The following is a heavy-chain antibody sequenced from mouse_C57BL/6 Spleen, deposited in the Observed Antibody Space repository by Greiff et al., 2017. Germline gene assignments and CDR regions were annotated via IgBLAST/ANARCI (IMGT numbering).Heavy chain of an antibody. Sequence: QVQLQQSGPGLVQPSQSLSITCTVSGFSLTSYGVHWVRQSPGKGLEWLGVIWSGGSTDYNAAFISRLSLSKDNSKSQVFFKMNSLQADDTAIYYCARAGNDYFDYWGQGTTLTVSS. CDR1: GFSLTSYG. D-gene: IGHD2-1*01. CDR2: IWSGGST. J-gene: IGHJ2*01. V-gene: IGHV2-2*01. CDR3: ARAGNDYFDY.